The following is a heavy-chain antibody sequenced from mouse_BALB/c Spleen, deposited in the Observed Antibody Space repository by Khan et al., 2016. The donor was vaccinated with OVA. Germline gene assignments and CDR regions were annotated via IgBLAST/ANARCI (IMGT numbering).Heavy chain of an antibody. D-gene: IGHD2-10*01. CDR1: GFSLTNYG. Sequence: VHLVESGPGLVAPSQSLSITCTISGFSLTNYGVHWVRQPPGKGLEWLAVIWNDGSTNYNSVLKSRLTITKDDSKSQVFLKMNSLQTDDTAIYFCARQPYYHYNVMDYWGQGTSVTVSS. V-gene: IGHV2-6-1*01. CDR2: IWNDGST. J-gene: IGHJ4*01. CDR3: ARQPYYHYNVMDY.